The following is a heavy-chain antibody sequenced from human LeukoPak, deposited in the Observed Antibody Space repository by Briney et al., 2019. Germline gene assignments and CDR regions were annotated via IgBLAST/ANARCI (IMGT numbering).Heavy chain of an antibody. CDR2: IYYSGST. CDR3: ARDGAVAGTSIDY. V-gene: IGHV4-39*07. Sequence: SETLSLTCTVSGGSISSSSYYWGWIRQPPGKGLEWIGSIYYSGSTYYNPSLKSRVTISVDTSKNQFSLKLSSVTAADTAVYYCARDGAVAGTSIDYWGQGTLVTVSS. CDR1: GGSISSSSYY. D-gene: IGHD6-19*01. J-gene: IGHJ4*02.